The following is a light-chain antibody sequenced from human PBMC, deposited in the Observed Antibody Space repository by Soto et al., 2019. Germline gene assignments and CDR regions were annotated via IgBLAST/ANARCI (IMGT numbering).Light chain of an antibody. Sequence: QSVLTQPRSVSGSPGHSVTISCTGTSSDVGGYSYVSWYQQHPGKAPKLMISDVSKRPSGVPDRFSGSSSGADRHLVISNLQSEDEADYYCETWDNDNVVFGGGTKLTVL. V-gene: IGLV2-11*01. CDR1: SSDVGGYSY. CDR3: ETWDNDNVV. J-gene: IGLJ2*01. CDR2: DVS.